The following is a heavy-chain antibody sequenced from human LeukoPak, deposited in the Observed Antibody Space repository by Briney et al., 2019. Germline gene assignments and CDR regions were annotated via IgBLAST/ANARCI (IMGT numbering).Heavy chain of an antibody. CDR3: ARGGTITPFDYAFYYYMDV. CDR2: MNPNSGNT. V-gene: IGHV1-8*03. CDR1: GYTFTSYD. J-gene: IGHJ6*03. D-gene: IGHD4-17*01. Sequence: ASVKVSCKASGYTFTSYDINWVRQATGQGLEWMGWMNPNSGNTGYAQKFQGRVTITTDESTSTAYMELRSLRSEDTAVYYCARGGTITPFDYAFYYYMDVWGKGTTVTVSS.